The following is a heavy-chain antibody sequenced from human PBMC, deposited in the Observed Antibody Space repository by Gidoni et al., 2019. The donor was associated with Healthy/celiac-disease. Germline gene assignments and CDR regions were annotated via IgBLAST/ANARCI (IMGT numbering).Heavy chain of an antibody. CDR2: SSGSGGST. V-gene: IGHV3-23*01. D-gene: IGHD4-17*01. CDR3: AKGHFPWGYGDPLGDY. CDR1: GFTFSSYA. J-gene: IGHJ4*02. Sequence: EVQLLESGGGLVQPGGSLRLSCAASGFTFSSYAMSWVRQAPGKGLEWVSASSGSGGSTYYEDSVKGRFTISRDNSKNTLYLQMNSLRAEDTAVYYCAKGHFPWGYGDPLGDYWGQGTLVTVSS.